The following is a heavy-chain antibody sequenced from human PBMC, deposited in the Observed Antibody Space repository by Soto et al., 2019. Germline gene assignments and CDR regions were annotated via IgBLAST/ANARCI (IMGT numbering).Heavy chain of an antibody. V-gene: IGHV3-9*01. CDR2: ISWNSGNT. Sequence: EVQLVESGGGLVQPGRSLRLSCAASGFTFDNYAMHWVRQAPGKGLEWVSSISWNSGNTDYAGSVKGRFIISRDSAKNSLYLQMNSLRAEDTALYYCARPPEYCSSTNGRAYFDYWGQGTLVTVSS. CDR3: ARPPEYCSSTNGRAYFDY. J-gene: IGHJ4*02. CDR1: GFTFDNYA. D-gene: IGHD2-2*01.